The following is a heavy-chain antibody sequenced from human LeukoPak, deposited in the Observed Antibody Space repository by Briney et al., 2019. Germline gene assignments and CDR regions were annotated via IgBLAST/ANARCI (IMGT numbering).Heavy chain of an antibody. D-gene: IGHD2-8*01. Sequence: GGSLRLSCAASGFTFSSYAMSWVRQAPGKGLEWVSAISGSGGSTYYADSVKGRFTISRDNSKNTLYLQMNSLRAEDTAVYYCAKDLYCTNGVCSDYWGQGTLVTVSS. CDR2: ISGSGGST. CDR3: AKDLYCTNGVCSDY. CDR1: GFTFSSYA. J-gene: IGHJ4*02. V-gene: IGHV3-23*01.